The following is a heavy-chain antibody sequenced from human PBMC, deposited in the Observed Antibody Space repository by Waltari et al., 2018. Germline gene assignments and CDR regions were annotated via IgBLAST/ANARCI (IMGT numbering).Heavy chain of an antibody. CDR3: AKGHSGSYGLDS. Sequence: EEQLVESGGSLVQPGGSLRLSCEASGFTFNTYWMTWVRQAPGKGLEWVANIKQDGSEMYYVDSVKGRFTISRDNAKNSLYLQMNSLRTGDTALYYCAKGHSGSYGLDSWGQGTLVTVSP. CDR2: IKQDGSEM. J-gene: IGHJ4*02. D-gene: IGHD1-26*01. CDR1: GFTFNTYW. V-gene: IGHV3-7*03.